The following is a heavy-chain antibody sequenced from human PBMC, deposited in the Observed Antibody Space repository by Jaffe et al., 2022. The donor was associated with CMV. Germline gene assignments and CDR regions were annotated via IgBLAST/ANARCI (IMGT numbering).Heavy chain of an antibody. CDR2: IYWDDDQ. CDR3: AFRHSDPRTRAYYLEV. V-gene: IGHV2-5*02. CDR1: GFSLKSPGVS. Sequence: QITLKESGPTLVKPTQTLTLTCTLSGFSLKSPGVSVGWVRQSPGKALEWLTVIYWDDDQRSSPSLRTRVAITRGTANNQVVLTMTNMDPVDTATYYCAFRHSDPRTRAYYLEVWGQGTRVIVSS. D-gene: IGHD1-26*01. J-gene: IGHJ3*01.